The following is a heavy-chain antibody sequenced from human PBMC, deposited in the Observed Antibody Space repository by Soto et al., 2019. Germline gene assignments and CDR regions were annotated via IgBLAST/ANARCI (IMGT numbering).Heavy chain of an antibody. CDR2: ISPYTGNT. Sequence: QVQLVQSGDEVKKPGASVKVSCKASGYIFVNYGIAWVRQAPRQGLEWMGWISPYTGNTHSASKVQGRLTMTTDTSASTAYMDLGRLTSDDTAVYYCVLVANCVTPTPQGVWGHGAPVTVSS. CDR1: GYIFVNYG. CDR3: VLVANCVTPTPQGV. D-gene: IGHD2-8*02. V-gene: IGHV1-18*01. J-gene: IGHJ6*02.